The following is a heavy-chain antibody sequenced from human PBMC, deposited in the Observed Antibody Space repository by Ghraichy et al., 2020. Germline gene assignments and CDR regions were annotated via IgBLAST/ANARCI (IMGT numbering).Heavy chain of an antibody. Sequence: ASVKVSCKASGYTFTGYYMHWVRQAPGQGLEWMGWINPNCGGTNYAQKFQGRVTMTRDTSISTAYMELSRLRSDDTAVYYCARESGYCSSTSCYGEDWFDPWGQGTLVTVSS. V-gene: IGHV1-2*02. J-gene: IGHJ5*02. CDR2: INPNCGGT. CDR3: ARESGYCSSTSCYGEDWFDP. CDR1: GYTFTGYY. D-gene: IGHD2-2*01.